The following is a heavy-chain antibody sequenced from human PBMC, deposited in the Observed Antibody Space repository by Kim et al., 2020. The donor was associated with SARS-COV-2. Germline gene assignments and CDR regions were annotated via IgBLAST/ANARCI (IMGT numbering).Heavy chain of an antibody. J-gene: IGHJ6*02. CDR1: GFTFSSYS. V-gene: IGHV3-21*01. CDR2: ISSSSSYI. Sequence: GGSLRLSCAASGFTFSSYSMNWVRQAPGKGLEWVSSISSSSSYIYYADSVKGRFTISRDNAKNSLYLQMNSLRAEDTAVYYCARGAGEGGGGVYYYYYYGMDVWGQGTTVTVSS. D-gene: IGHD2-8*02. CDR3: ARGAGEGGGGVYYYYYYGMDV.